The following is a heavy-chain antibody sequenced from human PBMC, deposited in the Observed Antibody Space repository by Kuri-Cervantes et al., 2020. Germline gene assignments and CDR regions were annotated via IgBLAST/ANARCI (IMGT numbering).Heavy chain of an antibody. V-gene: IGHV3-21*01. CDR2: ISSSSSYI. D-gene: IGHD2-15*01. Sequence: GGSLRLSCAASGFTFSNAWMSWVRQAPGKGLEWVSSISSSSSYIYYADSVKGRFTISRDNAKNSLYLQMNSLRAEDTAVYYCARDLIVDWFDPWGQGTLVTVSS. J-gene: IGHJ5*02. CDR3: ARDLIVDWFDP. CDR1: GFTFSNAW.